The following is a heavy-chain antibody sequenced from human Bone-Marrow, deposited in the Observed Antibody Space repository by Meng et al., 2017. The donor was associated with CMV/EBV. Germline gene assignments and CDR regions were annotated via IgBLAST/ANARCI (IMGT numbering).Heavy chain of an antibody. CDR3: ATDGGWNHAGDFDK. CDR2: INSNSGGT. D-gene: IGHD1-14*01. J-gene: IGHJ4*02. CDR1: GYTFTGYY. Sequence: ASVKVSCKASGYTFTGYYMHWVRQAPGLGLEWMGWINSNSGGTNYAQKFQGRVTMTNDTSISTAYLELSRLRSDDTAVYYCATDGGWNHAGDFDKWGQRTRVTVSS. V-gene: IGHV1-2*02.